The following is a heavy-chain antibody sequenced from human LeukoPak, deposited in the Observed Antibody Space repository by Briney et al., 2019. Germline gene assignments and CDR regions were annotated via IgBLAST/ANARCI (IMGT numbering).Heavy chain of an antibody. CDR3: AKVALGYCSGSSCYYFDY. V-gene: IGHV3-30*18. CDR2: ISYDGINK. D-gene: IGHD2-15*01. J-gene: IGHJ4*02. Sequence: PGGSLRLSCAASGFTFSSYGMHWVRRPPGKGLEWVAVISYDGINKYHADSVKGRFTISRDNSENTLYLQMNSLRAEDTALYYCAKVALGYCSGSSCYYFDYGGQGTLVTVSS. CDR1: GFTFSSYG.